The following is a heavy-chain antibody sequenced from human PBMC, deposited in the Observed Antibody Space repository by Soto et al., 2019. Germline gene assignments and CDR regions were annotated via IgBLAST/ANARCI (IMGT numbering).Heavy chain of an antibody. D-gene: IGHD1-26*01. J-gene: IGHJ4*02. CDR1: GFTVTSSA. CDR2: IVVGSGNT. Sequence: GASGKVSCKASGFTVTSSAVQWVRQARGQRLEWIGWIVVGSGNTNYAQKFQERVTITRDMSTSTAYMELSSLRSEDTAVYYCAVVGEWELPTLFDYWGQGTLVTLSS. CDR3: AVVGEWELPTLFDY. V-gene: IGHV1-58*01.